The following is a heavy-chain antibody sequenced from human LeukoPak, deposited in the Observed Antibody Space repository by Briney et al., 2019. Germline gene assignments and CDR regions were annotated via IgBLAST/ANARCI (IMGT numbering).Heavy chain of an antibody. J-gene: IGHJ4*02. CDR2: IYPSDSDT. CDR1: GYSFTNYW. V-gene: IGHV5-51*01. D-gene: IGHD1-7*01. CDR3: ARREATTEYFDF. Sequence: GESLKISCKGSGYSFTNYWIAWVRQMPGKGLEWMGVIYPSDSDTRYNPSFQGQVTISADRSFGTAYLQWSSLKASDSAMYYCARREATTEYFDFWGQGTLVTVSS.